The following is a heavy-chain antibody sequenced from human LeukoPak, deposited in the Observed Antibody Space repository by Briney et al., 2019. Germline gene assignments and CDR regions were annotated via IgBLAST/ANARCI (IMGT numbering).Heavy chain of an antibody. CDR3: AKASGDY. CDR2: ISYDGSNK. V-gene: IGHV3-30*18. Sequence: PGESLRLSCAASGFTFSSYGMHWVRQAPGKGLEWVAVISYDGSNKYYADSVKGRFTISRDNSKNTLYLQMNSLRAEDTAVYYCAKASGDYWGQGTLVTVSS. J-gene: IGHJ4*02. D-gene: IGHD5-12*01. CDR1: GFTFSSYG.